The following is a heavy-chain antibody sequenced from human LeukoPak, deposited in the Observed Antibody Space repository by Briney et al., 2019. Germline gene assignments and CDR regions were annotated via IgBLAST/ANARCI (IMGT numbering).Heavy chain of an antibody. CDR3: ARALVYYYGMDV. D-gene: IGHD2-8*02. Sequence: KPSETLSLTCAVYGGSFSGYYWSWIRQPPGKGLEWIGEINHSGSTNYNPSLKSRVTISVDTSKNQFSLKLSSVTAADTAVYYCARALVYYYGMDVWGQGTTVTVSS. V-gene: IGHV4-34*01. CDR1: GGSFSGYY. J-gene: IGHJ6*02. CDR2: INHSGST.